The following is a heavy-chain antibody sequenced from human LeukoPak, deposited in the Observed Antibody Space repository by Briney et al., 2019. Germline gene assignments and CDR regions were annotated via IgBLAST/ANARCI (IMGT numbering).Heavy chain of an antibody. D-gene: IGHD3-3*01. CDR3: ARSVRGFFDP. J-gene: IGHJ5*02. V-gene: IGHV1-18*01. Sequence: ASVKVSCKATVYTFTSYGFNWVRQAPGAGLEWIGLISAYDGNTNYAQKLQGRVTMATDTSTSTGYMELMSLRSDDPAVYFCARSVRGFFDPWGQGTLGTVSS. CDR2: ISAYDGNT. CDR1: VYTFTSYG.